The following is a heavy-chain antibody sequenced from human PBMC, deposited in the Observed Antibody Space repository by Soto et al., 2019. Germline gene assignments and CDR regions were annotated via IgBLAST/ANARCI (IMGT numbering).Heavy chain of an antibody. CDR2: IYPGDSDT. J-gene: IGHJ6*02. CDR1: GYSFTSYW. D-gene: IGHD6-6*01. Sequence: AALKISCKGSGYSFTSYWIGWVRQMPGKGLEWMGIIYPGDSDTRYSPSFQGQVTISADKSISTAYLQWSSLKASDTAMYYCAGSSSSSDYYYYGMDVWGQGTTVTVSS. CDR3: AGSSSSSDYYYYGMDV. V-gene: IGHV5-51*01.